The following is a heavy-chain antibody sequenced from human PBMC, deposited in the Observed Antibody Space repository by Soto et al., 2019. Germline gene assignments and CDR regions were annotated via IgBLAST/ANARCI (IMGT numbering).Heavy chain of an antibody. Sequence: PGESLKISCEGSGYSFTNYWIGWVRQMPGKGLEWMGIIYPGDSDTRYSPSFQGQVSISADKSISTAYLQWSSLKASDTAMYYCGGTYCIITGCYARDVGGKGTRVTVSS. V-gene: IGHV5-51*01. CDR1: GYSFTNYW. J-gene: IGHJ6*04. CDR2: IYPGDSDT. D-gene: IGHD2-2*01. CDR3: GGTYCIITGCYARDV.